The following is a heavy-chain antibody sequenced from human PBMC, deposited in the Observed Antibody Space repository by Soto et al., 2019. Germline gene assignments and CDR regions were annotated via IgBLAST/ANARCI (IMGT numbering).Heavy chain of an antibody. CDR3: ARGRGIAVVPAATGYYYYGMDV. J-gene: IGHJ6*02. V-gene: IGHV1-2*04. D-gene: IGHD2-2*01. CDR2: INPNSGGT. Sequence: ASVKVSCKASGYTFTGYYMHWVRQAPGQGLEWMGWINPNSGGTNYAQKFQGWVTMTRDTSISTAYMELSRLRSDDTAVYYCARGRGIAVVPAATGYYYYGMDVWGQGTTVTVSS. CDR1: GYTFTGYY.